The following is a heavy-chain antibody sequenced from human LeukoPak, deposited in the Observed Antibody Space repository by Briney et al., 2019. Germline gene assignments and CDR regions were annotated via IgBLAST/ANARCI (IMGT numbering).Heavy chain of an antibody. CDR1: GFTFSNSA. V-gene: IGHV3-23*01. Sequence: PGGSLRLSCAASGFTFSNSAMSWVRQAPGKGLEWVSTLSGSGITTYYADSVKGRFIISRDNSKNTLYLQMNSLRAEDTAVYYCAKGIYSSGWSYFDYWGHGTLVTVSS. D-gene: IGHD6-19*01. CDR2: LSGSGITT. J-gene: IGHJ4*01. CDR3: AKGIYSSGWSYFDY.